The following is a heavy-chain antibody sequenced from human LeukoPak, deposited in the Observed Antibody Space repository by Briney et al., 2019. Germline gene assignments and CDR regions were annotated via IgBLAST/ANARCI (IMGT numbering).Heavy chain of an antibody. CDR1: GGSISGDY. CDR3: ARSGYSYGRFDY. V-gene: IGHV4-59*08. CDR2: IYYSGST. D-gene: IGHD5-18*01. J-gene: IGHJ4*02. Sequence: SETLSLTCTVSGGSISGDYWSWIRQPPGKGLEWIGYIYYSGSTNYNPSLKSRVTISVDTSENQFSLKLSSVTAADTAVYYCARSGYSYGRFDYWGQGTLVTVSS.